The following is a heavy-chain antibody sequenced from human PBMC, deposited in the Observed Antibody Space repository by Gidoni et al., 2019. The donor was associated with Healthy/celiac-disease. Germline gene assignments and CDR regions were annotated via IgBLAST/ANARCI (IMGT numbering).Heavy chain of an antibody. CDR1: GYSFTSYW. J-gene: IGHJ4*02. CDR2: IYPGDSDT. Sequence: EVQLVQSGAEVKKPGESLKISCKGSGYSFTSYWIGWVRQVPGKGLELMGIIYPGDSDTRYSPSFQGQVTISADKSISTAYLQWSSLKASDTAMYYCARLGLDYGGNSPFDYWGQGTLVTVSS. V-gene: IGHV5-51*01. D-gene: IGHD4-17*01. CDR3: ARLGLDYGGNSPFDY.